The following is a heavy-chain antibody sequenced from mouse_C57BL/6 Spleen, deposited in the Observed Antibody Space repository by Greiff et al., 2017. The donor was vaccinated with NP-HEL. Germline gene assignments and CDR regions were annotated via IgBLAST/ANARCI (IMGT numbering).Heavy chain of an antibody. J-gene: IGHJ3*01. D-gene: IGHD1-1*01. CDR1: GFNIKDDY. CDR2: IDPENGDT. CDR3: TTDYGSSLVAY. V-gene: IGHV14-4*01. Sequence: EVQLQQSGAELVRPGASVKLSCTASGFNIKDDYMHWVKQRPEQGLEWIGWIDPENGDTEYASKFQGKATITADTSSNTAYLQLSSLTSEDTAVYYCTTDYGSSLVAYWGQGTLVTVSA.